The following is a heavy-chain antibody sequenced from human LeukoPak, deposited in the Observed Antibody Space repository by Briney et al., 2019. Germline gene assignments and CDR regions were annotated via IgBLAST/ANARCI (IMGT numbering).Heavy chain of an antibody. J-gene: IGHJ4*02. CDR2: IYTTGST. Sequence: SETLSLTCTVSSGSLSGYYWSWIRQPAGKGLEWVGRIYTTGSTNYNPSLKSRVTMSVDTSTNQFSLNLSSVTAADTAVYYCARDGSSWRHFDYWGQGTLVTVSS. CDR1: SGSLSGYY. CDR3: ARDGSSWRHFDY. D-gene: IGHD2-2*01. V-gene: IGHV4-4*07.